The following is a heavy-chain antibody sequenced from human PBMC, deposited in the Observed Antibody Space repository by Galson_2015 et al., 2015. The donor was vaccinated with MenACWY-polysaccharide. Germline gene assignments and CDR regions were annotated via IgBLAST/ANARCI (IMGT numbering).Heavy chain of an antibody. Sequence: SLRLSCAASGITASGNTFSGSGMHWVRQAPGKGLEWLAVIQYDRSNKVYADSVKGRFSISRDNSKNTLYLEMKSLRADDTAVYYCAREGSRIVFHAFDFWGQGTMVTVSS. CDR2: IQYDRSNK. D-gene: IGHD2-21*01. CDR3: AREGSRIVFHAFDF. CDR1: GITASGNTFSGSG. J-gene: IGHJ3*01. V-gene: IGHV3-33*01.